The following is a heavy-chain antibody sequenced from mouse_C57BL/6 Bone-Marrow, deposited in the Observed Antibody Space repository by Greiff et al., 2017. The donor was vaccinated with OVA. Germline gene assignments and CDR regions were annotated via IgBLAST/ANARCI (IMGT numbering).Heavy chain of an antibody. CDR2: IYPGSGST. V-gene: IGHV1-55*01. CDR1: GYTFTSYW. CDR3: ARHSSGYVTFAY. D-gene: IGHD3-2*02. Sequence: QVQLQQPGAELVKPGASVKMSCKASGYTFTSYWITWVKQRPGQGLEWIGDIYPGSGSTNYNEKFKSKATLTVDTSSSTAYMQLSSLTAEDSAVYYWARHSSGYVTFAYWGQGTLVTVSA. J-gene: IGHJ3*01.